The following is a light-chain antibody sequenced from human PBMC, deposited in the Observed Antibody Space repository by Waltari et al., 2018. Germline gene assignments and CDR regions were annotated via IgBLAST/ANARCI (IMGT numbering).Light chain of an antibody. Sequence: RCFQPKPGHAPVLRIYKDSERPSRIPERFSGASSGATVTLTIAGAQVEDEADYYCYSSTDNSGIFGGGTTLTVL. J-gene: IGLJ2*01. CDR2: KDS. V-gene: IGLV3-27*01. CDR3: YSSTDNSGI.